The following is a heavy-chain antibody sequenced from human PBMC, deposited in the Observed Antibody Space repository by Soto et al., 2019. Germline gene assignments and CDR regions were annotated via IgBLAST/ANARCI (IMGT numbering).Heavy chain of an antibody. CDR1: GFSLSTTRVG. D-gene: IGHD3-10*01. J-gene: IGHJ3*01. V-gene: IGHV2-5*01. CDR2: IYWNDDK. Sequence: QITLKESGPTLVKPTQTLTLTCTFSGFSLSTTRVGVGWIRQPPGKALEWLAPIYWNDDKRYSPSLKTRLTITKATSKEQVVLTMPNRDPLDTAMYYCAHSDAWFGESPNAFDLWGQGTMVTVSS. CDR3: AHSDAWFGESPNAFDL.